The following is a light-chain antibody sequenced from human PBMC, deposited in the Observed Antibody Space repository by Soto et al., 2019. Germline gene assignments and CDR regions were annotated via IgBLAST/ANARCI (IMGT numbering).Light chain of an antibody. Sequence: QSVLTQPASVSGSPGQSITISCPGTSSDVGGYNYVAWYQHHPGKAPKVMIYDVSNRPSGVSNRFSGSKSGNTASLTISGLQAEDEADYYCSSYTSTSTLVIFGGGTKLTVL. CDR3: SSYTSTSTLVI. CDR1: SSDVGGYNY. CDR2: DVS. J-gene: IGLJ2*01. V-gene: IGLV2-14*03.